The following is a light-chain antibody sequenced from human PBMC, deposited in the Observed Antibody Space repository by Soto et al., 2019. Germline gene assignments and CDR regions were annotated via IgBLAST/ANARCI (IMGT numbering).Light chain of an antibody. V-gene: IGLV4-69*01. CDR2: LNSDGSH. J-gene: IGLJ1*01. CDR3: QTWGTGIHYV. CDR1: SGHSSYA. Sequence: QPVLTQSPSASASLGASVKLTCTLSSGHSSYAIAWHQQQPEKGPRYLMKLNSDGSHSKGDGIPDRFSGSSSGAERYLPISILQSEDEADYYCQTWGTGIHYVFGTGTKVTVL.